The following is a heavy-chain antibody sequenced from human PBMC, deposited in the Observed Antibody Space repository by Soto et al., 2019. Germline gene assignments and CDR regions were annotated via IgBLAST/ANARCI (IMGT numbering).Heavy chain of an antibody. V-gene: IGHV4-59*11. CDR1: GGSISSHH. D-gene: IGHD6-13*01. CDR2: IHDSGST. CDR3: ARGGASSIWLDY. Sequence: QVQLQESGPGLVKPSETLSLTCTVSGGSISSHHWSWIRQPPGKGPACIGSIHDSGSTTYNPSLQSRVTVPVDTSKNQFSLSMTSVTAADTAVYYCARGGASSIWLDYWGQGILVTVSS. J-gene: IGHJ4*02.